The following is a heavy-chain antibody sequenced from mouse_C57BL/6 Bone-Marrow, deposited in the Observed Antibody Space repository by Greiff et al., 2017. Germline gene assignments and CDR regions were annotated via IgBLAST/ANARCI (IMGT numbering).Heavy chain of an antibody. Sequence: QVQLQQSGAELVKPGASVKLSCKASGYIFTEYTIHWVKQRSGQGLEWIGWFYPGSGSIKYNERFKDKATLTADKSSNTVYMELRRLTSEDSAVYCWARHKMYYDYEGYFDYWGQGTTLTVSS. D-gene: IGHD2-4*01. CDR1: GYIFTEYT. CDR3: ARHKMYYDYEGYFDY. V-gene: IGHV1-62-2*01. J-gene: IGHJ2*01. CDR2: FYPGSGSI.